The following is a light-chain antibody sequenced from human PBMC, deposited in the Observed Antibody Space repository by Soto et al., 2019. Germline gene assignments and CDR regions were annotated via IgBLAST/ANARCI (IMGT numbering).Light chain of an antibody. CDR1: QRVDSY. Sequence: EIVLTQSPATLSLSPGERATLSCRASQRVDSYLAWYQVKPGQAPRLLIYDASNRATGIPDRLSGSGSGTDFALTISRLEPEDFAVYYCQQRYYWITFGQGTRLEIK. V-gene: IGKV3-11*01. CDR3: QQRYYWIT. CDR2: DAS. J-gene: IGKJ5*01.